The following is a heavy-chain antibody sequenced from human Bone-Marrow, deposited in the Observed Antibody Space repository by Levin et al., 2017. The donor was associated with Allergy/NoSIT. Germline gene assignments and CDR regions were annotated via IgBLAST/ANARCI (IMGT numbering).Heavy chain of an antibody. V-gene: IGHV1-8*01. CDR1: GYTFSRSA. CDR3: ARGVGIAVVGEGWFDP. D-gene: IGHD6-13*01. J-gene: IGHJ5*02. CDR2: MNPNSGNT. Sequence: VKVSCKTSGYTFSRSAINWVRQAPGQGLEWMGWMNPNSGNTGCAQKFQGRLIMTRNTSISIAYMELSSLTSEDTAIYYCARGVGIAVVGEGWFDPWGQGTPVTVSS.